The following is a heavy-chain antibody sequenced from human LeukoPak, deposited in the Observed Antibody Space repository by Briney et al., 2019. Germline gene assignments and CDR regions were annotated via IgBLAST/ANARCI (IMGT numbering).Heavy chain of an antibody. D-gene: IGHD2-2*01. CDR3: GVDCSSTSCLPTPPMDV. CDR1: GYTFTRYD. J-gene: IGHJ6*03. CDR2: MNPNSGNT. V-gene: IGHV1-8*03. Sequence: GASVKVSCKASGYTFTRYDINWVRQATGQGLEWMGWMNPNSGNTGYAQKFQGRVTISRNNSISTAYMELSSLRSEDTAVYYCGVDCSSTSCLPTPPMDVWGKGTTVTVSS.